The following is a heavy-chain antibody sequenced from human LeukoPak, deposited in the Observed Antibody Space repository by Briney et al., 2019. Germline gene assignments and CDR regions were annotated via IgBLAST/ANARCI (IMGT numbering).Heavy chain of an antibody. J-gene: IGHJ3*02. V-gene: IGHV1-2*02. CDR1: GYTFTGYY. CDR2: INPNSGGT. CDR3: ARVVFDSREKDAFDI. D-gene: IGHD3-22*01. Sequence: GASVKVSCKASGYTFTGYYMHWVRQAPGQGLEWMGWINPNSGGTNYAQKFQGRVTMTRDTSISTAYMELSRLRSDDTAVYYCARVVFDSREKDAFDIWGQGTMVTVSS.